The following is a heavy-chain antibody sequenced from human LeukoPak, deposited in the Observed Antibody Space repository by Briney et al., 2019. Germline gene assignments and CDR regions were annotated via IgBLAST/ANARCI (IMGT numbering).Heavy chain of an antibody. J-gene: IGHJ4*02. Sequence: PGGYLRLSCEVSGLTFSTYWMTWVRQAPGKGLEWVASINQNGREKYYVDSVKGRFTISRDNAKDSLYSQMNSLRDEDTAVYYCARSLGDDWGQGTLVTVSS. CDR3: ARSLGDD. CDR2: INQNGREK. V-gene: IGHV3-7*01. D-gene: IGHD3-16*01. CDR1: GLTFSTYW.